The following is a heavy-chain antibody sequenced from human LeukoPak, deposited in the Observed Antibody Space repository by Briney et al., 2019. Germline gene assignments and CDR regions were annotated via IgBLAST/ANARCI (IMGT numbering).Heavy chain of an antibody. CDR3: ARCGYGYCSGGSCYSRWARPDQMYYFDY. CDR2: INHSGST. J-gene: IGHJ4*02. Sequence: SETLSLTCAVYGGSFSGYHWSWIRQPPGKGLEWIGEINHSGSTNYNPSLKSRVTISVDTSKNQFSLKLSSVTAADTAVYYCARCGYGYCSGGSCYSRWARPDQMYYFDYWGQGTLVTVSS. CDR1: GGSFSGYH. D-gene: IGHD2-15*01. V-gene: IGHV4-34*01.